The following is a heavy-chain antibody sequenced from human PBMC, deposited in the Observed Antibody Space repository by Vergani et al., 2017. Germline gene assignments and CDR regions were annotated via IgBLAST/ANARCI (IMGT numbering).Heavy chain of an antibody. Sequence: QVQLVQSGAEVKKPGASVKVSCKASGYTFTSAEINWVRQATGQGLEWMGWVKPNSGSTDYAQKFQGRVTMTRDTSINTAYMELSSLTSEDTAVYYCARRVPHVDYWGQGTVVTVSS. CDR2: VKPNSGST. J-gene: IGHJ4*02. V-gene: IGHV1-8*01. CDR1: GYTFTSAE. CDR3: ARRVPHVDY.